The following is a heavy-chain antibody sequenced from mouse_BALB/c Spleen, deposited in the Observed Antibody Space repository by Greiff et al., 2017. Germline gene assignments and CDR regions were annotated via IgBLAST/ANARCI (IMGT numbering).Heavy chain of an antibody. J-gene: IGHJ3*01. Sequence: DVKLVESGGDLVKPGGSLKLSCAASGFTFSSYGMSWVRQTPDKRLEWVASISSGGSYTYYPDSVKGRLTISRDNAKNTLYMQMSSLKSEDTAMYYCARIDAYWGQGTLVTVSA. CDR2: ISSGGSYT. V-gene: IGHV5-6*02. CDR3: ARIDAY. CDR1: GFTFSSYG.